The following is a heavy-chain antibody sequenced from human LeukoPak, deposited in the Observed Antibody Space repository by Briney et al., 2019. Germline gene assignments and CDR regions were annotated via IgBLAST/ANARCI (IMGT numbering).Heavy chain of an antibody. D-gene: IGHD1-26*01. CDR3: ARDLARRIVGATPAY. CDR2: ISSYNGNT. V-gene: IGHV1-18*01. CDR1: GYTFTSYG. Sequence: GASAKVSCKASGYTFTSYGISWVRQAPGQGLEWMGWISSYNGNTNYAQKLQGRVTMTTDTSTSTAYMELRSLRSDDTAVYYCARDLARRIVGATPAYWGQGTLVTVSS. J-gene: IGHJ4*02.